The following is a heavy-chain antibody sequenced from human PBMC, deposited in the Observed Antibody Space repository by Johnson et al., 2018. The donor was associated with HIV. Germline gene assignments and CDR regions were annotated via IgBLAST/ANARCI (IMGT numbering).Heavy chain of an antibody. CDR3: AKCIWGSSLIDAFDI. CDR2: IKQDGSEK. V-gene: IGHV3-7*01. D-gene: IGHD6-13*01. J-gene: IGHJ3*02. CDR1: GFTFSNYW. Sequence: VQLVESGGGVVQPGRSLRLSCAASGFTFSNYWMEWVRQAPGKGLEWVANIKQDGSEKNYVDSVKGRFTISRDNAKNTLHLQMNSLRAEDTAVYYCAKCIWGSSLIDAFDIWGQGTMVTVTS.